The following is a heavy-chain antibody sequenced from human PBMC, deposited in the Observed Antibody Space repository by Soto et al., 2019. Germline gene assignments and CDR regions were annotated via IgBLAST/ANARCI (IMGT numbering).Heavy chain of an antibody. J-gene: IGHJ6*02. D-gene: IGHD2-15*01. CDR1: GGTFSSYA. CDR2: LIPIFGTA. CDR3: ARHPGGRGYYYGMYV. V-gene: IGHV1-69*12. Sequence: QVQLVQSGAEVKKPGSSVKVSCKASGGTFSSYAINWVRQAPRQGLEWMGGLIPIFGTANYAQKFQGRVTITADESTSTAYMELSSLRSEDTAVYYCARHPGGRGYYYGMYVWGQGTTVTVSS.